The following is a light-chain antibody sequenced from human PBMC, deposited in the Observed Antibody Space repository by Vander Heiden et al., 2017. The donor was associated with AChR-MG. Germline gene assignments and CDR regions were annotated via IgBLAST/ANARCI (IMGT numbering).Light chain of an antibody. Sequence: QSALTHPASVSGSLGQSTPTPCTGTSSDLGSYDLVSWYQQRPGKSPKLKIYEVRKRPSVVSNRFSGSKSGNTASLTITGLQAEDEDDYYGCSYAGSSVIFGGGTTLTVL. CDR1: SSDLGSYDL. CDR3: CSYAGSSVI. V-gene: IGLV2-23*02. J-gene: IGLJ2*01. CDR2: EVR.